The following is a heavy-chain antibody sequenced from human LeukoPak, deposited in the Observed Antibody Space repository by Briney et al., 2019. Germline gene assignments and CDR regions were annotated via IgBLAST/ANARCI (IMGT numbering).Heavy chain of an antibody. CDR2: IYHGENT. CDR1: GDSISRGYY. CDR3: ARAGSGHPLSDFDY. Sequence: SETLSLTCTVSGDSISRGYYWGWIRQPPGKGLECIGNIYHGENTYYNPSLKSRVTISLDTSKNQFSLKMSSVTAADTAVYYCARAGSGHPLSDFDYWGRGTLVTVSS. V-gene: IGHV4-38-2*02. J-gene: IGHJ4*02. D-gene: IGHD3-3*01.